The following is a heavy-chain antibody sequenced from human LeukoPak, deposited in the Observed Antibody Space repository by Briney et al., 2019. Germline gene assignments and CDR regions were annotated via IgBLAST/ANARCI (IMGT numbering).Heavy chain of an antibody. Sequence: GESLKISCQGSGYSFTSYWISWVRQMPGKGLEWMGRIDPSDSYTNYSPSFQGHVTVSADKSISTAYLQWSSLKASDTAMYYCTRRGYSGDAFDIWGQGTMVTVSS. CDR2: IDPSDSYT. D-gene: IGHD5-12*01. CDR3: TRRGYSGDAFDI. CDR1: GYSFTSYW. V-gene: IGHV5-10-1*01. J-gene: IGHJ3*02.